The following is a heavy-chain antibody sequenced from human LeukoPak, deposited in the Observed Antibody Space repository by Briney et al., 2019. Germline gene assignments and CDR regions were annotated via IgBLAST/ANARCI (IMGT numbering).Heavy chain of an antibody. CDR1: GFPFSSYS. CDR3: ARDIRIFGFSYYYGMDV. CDR2: ISSSSSYI. Sequence: GSLRLSCAASGFPFSSYSMNWVRQAPGKGLEWVSSISSSSSYIYYADSVKGRFTISRDNAKNSLYLQMNSLRAEDTAVYYCARDIRIFGFSYYYGMDVWGQGTTVTVSS. V-gene: IGHV3-21*01. D-gene: IGHD3-3*02. J-gene: IGHJ6*02.